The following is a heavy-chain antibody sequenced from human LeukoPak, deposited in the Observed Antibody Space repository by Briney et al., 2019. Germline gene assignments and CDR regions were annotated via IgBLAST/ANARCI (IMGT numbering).Heavy chain of an antibody. CDR3: AKLRSDAFDI. Sequence: GGSLRLSCAASGFTFSSYAMSWVRQAPGKGLEWVSGISGSGGSTNYADSVKGRFTISRDNSKNTLYLQMNSLRAEDTAVYYCAKLRSDAFDIWGQGTMVTVSS. CDR1: GFTFSSYA. J-gene: IGHJ3*02. CDR2: ISGSGGST. D-gene: IGHD3-16*01. V-gene: IGHV3-23*01.